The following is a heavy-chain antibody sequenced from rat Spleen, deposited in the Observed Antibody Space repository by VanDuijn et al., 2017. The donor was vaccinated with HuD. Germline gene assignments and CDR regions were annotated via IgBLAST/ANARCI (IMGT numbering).Heavy chain of an antibody. J-gene: IGHJ2*01. CDR3: ARLFPSTVVTTYYFDY. CDR2: ITNTGGST. CDR1: GFKFNNYW. D-gene: IGHD1-1*01. Sequence: EVQLVESGGGLVQPGRSLKLSCVTSGFKFNNYWVTWIRQAPGKGLEWVASITNTGGSTYYRDSVKGRFTVSRDNAKSTLYLQMDSLRSEDTATYYCARLFPSTVVTTYYFDYWGQGVMVTVSS. V-gene: IGHV5-31*01.